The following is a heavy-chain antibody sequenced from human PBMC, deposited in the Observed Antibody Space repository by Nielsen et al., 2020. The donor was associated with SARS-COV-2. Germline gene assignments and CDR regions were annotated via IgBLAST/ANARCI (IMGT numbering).Heavy chain of an antibody. Sequence: GESLKISCAASGFTFSSYGMHWVRQAPGKGLEWVAVIWYDGSNKYYADSVKGRFTISRDNSKNTLYLQMNSLRAEDTAAYYCARDESPTVAIYFQHWGQGTLVTVSS. J-gene: IGHJ1*01. V-gene: IGHV3-33*01. CDR3: ARDESPTVAIYFQH. CDR2: IWYDGSNK. CDR1: GFTFSSYG. D-gene: IGHD4-17*01.